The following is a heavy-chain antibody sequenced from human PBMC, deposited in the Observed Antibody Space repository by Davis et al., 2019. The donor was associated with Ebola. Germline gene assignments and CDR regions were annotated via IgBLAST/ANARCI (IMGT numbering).Heavy chain of an antibody. CDR1: GFTFDNYA. CDR3: AKGGSGWPSDYSYGLGV. Sequence: GGSLRLSCAASGFTFDNYAMTWARQVPGKGLEWVSAVTSSGGSTYYANSVKGRFTISRDNSKNTLFLQLNSLGVEDTAVYYCAKGGSGWPSDYSYGLGVWGKGTTVTVSS. D-gene: IGHD6-19*01. V-gene: IGHV3-23*01. J-gene: IGHJ6*04. CDR2: VTSSGGST.